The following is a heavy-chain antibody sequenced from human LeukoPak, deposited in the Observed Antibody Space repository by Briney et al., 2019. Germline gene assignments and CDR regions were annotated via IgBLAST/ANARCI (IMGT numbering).Heavy chain of an antibody. Sequence: ASVKVSCKASGGTFSSYAISWVRQAPGQGLEWMGGIIPIIGTANYAQKFQGRVTITTDESTSTAYMELSSLRSEDTAVYYCARSPRSSGYYDPDYWGQGTLVTVSS. V-gene: IGHV1-69*05. CDR2: IIPIIGTA. CDR3: ARSPRSSGYYDPDY. J-gene: IGHJ4*02. CDR1: GGTFSSYA. D-gene: IGHD3-22*01.